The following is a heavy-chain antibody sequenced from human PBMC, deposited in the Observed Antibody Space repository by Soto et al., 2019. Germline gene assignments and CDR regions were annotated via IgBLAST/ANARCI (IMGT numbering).Heavy chain of an antibody. Sequence: QVQLQESGPGLVKPSETLSLTCTVSGGSISSYYWSWILQPPGKGLEWIGYIYYSGRTNYNPSLKSRVTISVDTSKNQFSLKLSSVTAADTAVYYCARGYCSSTSCYIWDNWFDPWGQGTLVTVSS. D-gene: IGHD2-2*02. CDR3: ARGYCSSTSCYIWDNWFDP. V-gene: IGHV4-59*01. J-gene: IGHJ5*02. CDR1: GGSISSYY. CDR2: IYYSGRT.